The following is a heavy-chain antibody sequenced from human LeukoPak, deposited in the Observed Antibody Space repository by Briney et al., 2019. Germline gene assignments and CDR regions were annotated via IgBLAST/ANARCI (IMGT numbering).Heavy chain of an antibody. J-gene: IGHJ4*02. CDR3: ARDYYDSSGPTS. D-gene: IGHD3-22*01. V-gene: IGHV3-48*04. CDR2: ISSSDSTI. CDR1: GFTFSSYS. Sequence: GGSLRLSCAASGFTFSSYSMNWVRQAPGKGLEWVSYISSSDSTIYYADSVKGRFTISRDNAKNSLSLQMNSLRAEDTAVYYCARDYYDSSGPTSGGQGTLVTVSS.